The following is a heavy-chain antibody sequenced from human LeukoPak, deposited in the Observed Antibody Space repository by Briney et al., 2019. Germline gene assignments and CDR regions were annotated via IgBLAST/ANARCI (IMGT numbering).Heavy chain of an antibody. D-gene: IGHD3-10*01. Sequence: PSETLSLTCTVSGGSISSYYWSWIRQPPGKGLEWIGYIYYSGSTNYNPSLKSRVTISEDTSKNQFSLKLSSVTAADTAVYYFAGQTPRGTFDYWGQGTLVTVSS. CDR1: GGSISSYY. J-gene: IGHJ4*02. V-gene: IGHV4-59*08. CDR2: IYYSGST. CDR3: AGQTPRGTFDY.